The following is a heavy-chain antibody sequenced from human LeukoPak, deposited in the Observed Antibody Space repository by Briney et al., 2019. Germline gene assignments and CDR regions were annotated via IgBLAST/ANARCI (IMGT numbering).Heavy chain of an antibody. J-gene: IGHJ5*02. CDR3: AGQEDIVVVPAAWFYNWFDP. Sequence: GGSLRLSCAASGFTFSSYATSWVRQAPGKGLEWVSAISGSGGSTYYADSVKGRFTISRDNSKNTLYLQMNSLRAEDTAVYYCAGQEDIVVVPAAWFYNWFDPWGQGTLVTVSS. CDR1: GFTFSSYA. CDR2: ISGSGGST. V-gene: IGHV3-23*01. D-gene: IGHD2-2*01.